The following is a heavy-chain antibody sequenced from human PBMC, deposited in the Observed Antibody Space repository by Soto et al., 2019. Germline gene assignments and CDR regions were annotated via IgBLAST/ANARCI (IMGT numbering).Heavy chain of an antibody. D-gene: IGHD2-2*01. V-gene: IGHV5-51*01. J-gene: IGHJ4*02. CDR2: IYPSDSDSDI. Sequence: PGESLKISCKGSGYRFSTYWIAWVRQVPGKGLEWMGIIYPSDSDSDIRYSPSFQGQVTISLDKSISTAYLQWSNLKASDTAIYYCARQYVVQSAVDYWGQGTRVTVAS. CDR3: ARQYVVQSAVDY. CDR1: GYRFSTYW.